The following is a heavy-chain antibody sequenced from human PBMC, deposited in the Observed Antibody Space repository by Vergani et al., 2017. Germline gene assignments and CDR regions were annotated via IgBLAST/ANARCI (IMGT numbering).Heavy chain of an antibody. D-gene: IGHD4-17*01. V-gene: IGHV4-4*07. CDR3: ARDNGRTVTTSAGFDP. Sequence: QVQLQESGPGLVKPSETLSLTCTVSGGSISSYYWSWIRQPAGKGLEWIGRIYTSGSTNYNPSLQCRVTMSVDTSKNQFSLKLSSVTAADTAVYYCARDNGRTVTTSAGFDPWGQGTLVTVSS. J-gene: IGHJ5*02. CDR2: IYTSGST. CDR1: GGSISSYY.